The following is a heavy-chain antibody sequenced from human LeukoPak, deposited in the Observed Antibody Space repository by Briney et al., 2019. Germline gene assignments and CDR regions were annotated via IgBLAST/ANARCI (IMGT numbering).Heavy chain of an antibody. D-gene: IGHD4-23*01. CDR3: TTMVGPPTY. Sequence: GGSLRLSCAGSGFNLNYAWMTWLRQAPGKGLEWVGRIKSQRDGGATDYAAPVKSRFSLSRDDSRNTVFLQMTSLKTDDTGVYYCTTMVGPPTYWGQGAPVAVSS. CDR2: IKSQRDGGAT. CDR1: GFNLNYAW. J-gene: IGHJ4*02. V-gene: IGHV3-15*01.